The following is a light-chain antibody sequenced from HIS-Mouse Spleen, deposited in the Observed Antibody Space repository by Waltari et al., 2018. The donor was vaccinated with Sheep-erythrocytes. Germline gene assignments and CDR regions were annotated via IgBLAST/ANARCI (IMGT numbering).Light chain of an antibody. CDR3: QAWDSSTAV. V-gene: IGLV3-1*01. CDR2: QDS. J-gene: IGLJ2*01. CDR1: KLGDKY. Sequence: SYELTQPPSVSVSPGQTASITCSGDKLGDKYACWYQQMPGQSPVLVIYQDSKRPSGIPERFAGSNSGNTATLTISGTHAMDEADYYCQAWDSSTAVFGGGTKLTVL.